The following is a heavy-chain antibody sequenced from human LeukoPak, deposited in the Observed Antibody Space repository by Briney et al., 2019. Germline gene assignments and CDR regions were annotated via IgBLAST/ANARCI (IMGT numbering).Heavy chain of an antibody. J-gene: IGHJ4*02. V-gene: IGHV1-8*03. CDR1: GYTFTSYD. CDR3: ARVGSIAAAGTPDY. CDR2: MNPNSGNT. D-gene: IGHD6-13*01. Sequence: ASVKVSCEASGYTFTSYDINWVRQATGQGLEWMGWMNPNSGNTGYAQKFQGRVTITRNTSISTAYMELSSLRAEDTAVYYCARVGSIAAAGTPDYWGQGTLVTVSS.